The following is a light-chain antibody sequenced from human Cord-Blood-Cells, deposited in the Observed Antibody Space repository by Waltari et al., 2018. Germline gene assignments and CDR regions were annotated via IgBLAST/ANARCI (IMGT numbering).Light chain of an antibody. CDR1: QSLLHSNGYNS. Sequence: DIVMTQSPLSLPVTPGEPASISCRSSQSLLHSNGYNSLDWYLQKPGQSPQLLIYLGSNRASGVPDRSSGSGSGTDFTLKISRVEAEDVGVYYCMQALQTPTFGGGTKVEIK. CDR3: MQALQTPT. CDR2: LGS. J-gene: IGKJ4*01. V-gene: IGKV2-28*01.